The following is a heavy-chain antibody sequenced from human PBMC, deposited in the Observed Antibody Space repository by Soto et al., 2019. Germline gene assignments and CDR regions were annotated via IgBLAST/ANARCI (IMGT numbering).Heavy chain of an antibody. D-gene: IGHD2-21*01. Sequence: QVQLVQSGAEVKKPGSSVKVSCRASGGTFGSYAISWVRQAPGQGLEWMGGIIPMFDTPNYAQRFQGRVTITADESTTTAYMELTSLRSEDTAVYYCARQSHMTSSYGMDVWGQGTTVTVSS. J-gene: IGHJ6*02. V-gene: IGHV1-69*01. CDR2: IIPMFDTP. CDR3: ARQSHMTSSYGMDV. CDR1: GGTFGSYA.